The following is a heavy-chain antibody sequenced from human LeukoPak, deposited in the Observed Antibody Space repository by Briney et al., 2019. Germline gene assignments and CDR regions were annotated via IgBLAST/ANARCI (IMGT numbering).Heavy chain of an antibody. CDR2: IYYSGST. J-gene: IGHJ6*03. CDR1: GGSISSSSYY. Sequence: SETLSLTCTVSGGSISSSSYYWGWIRQPPGKGLEWIGSIYYSGSTYYNPSLKSRVTISVDTSKNQFSLKLSSVTAADTAVYYCARASRDDYYYYYMDVWGKGTTVTVSS. V-gene: IGHV4-39*01. CDR3: ARASRDDYYYYYMDV.